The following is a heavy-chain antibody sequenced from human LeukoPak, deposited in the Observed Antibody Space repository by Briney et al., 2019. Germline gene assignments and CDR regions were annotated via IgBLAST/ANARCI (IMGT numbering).Heavy chain of an antibody. CDR1: GFTFSSYA. CDR2: IKSKSNSYAT. Sequence: PGGSLRLSCAASGFTFSSYAMSWVRQAPGKGLEWVGRIKSKSNSYATAYAASVKGRFTISRDDSKNTAYLQMNSLKTEDTAVYYCTTYGDYGPGSDYWGQGTLVTVSS. V-gene: IGHV3-73*01. CDR3: TTYGDYGPGSDY. J-gene: IGHJ4*02. D-gene: IGHD4-17*01.